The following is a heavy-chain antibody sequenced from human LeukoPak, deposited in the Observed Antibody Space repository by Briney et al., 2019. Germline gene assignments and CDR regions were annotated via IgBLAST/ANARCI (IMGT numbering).Heavy chain of an antibody. CDR3: ARDFGGLRWNYYFDY. D-gene: IGHD4-23*01. J-gene: IGHJ4*02. Sequence: PGGSLRLSCAASGFTFSKCAMHWVRQAPAKGLEWVAFISYDGSNKYYADSVKGRFTISRDNSKNTLYLQMNSLRAEYTAVYLCARDFGGLRWNYYFDYWGQGTLVTVS. V-gene: IGHV3-30-3*01. CDR2: ISYDGSNK. CDR1: GFTFSKCA.